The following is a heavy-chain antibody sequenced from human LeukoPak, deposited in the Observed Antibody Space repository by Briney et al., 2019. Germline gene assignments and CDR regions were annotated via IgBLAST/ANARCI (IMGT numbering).Heavy chain of an antibody. J-gene: IGHJ5*02. D-gene: IGHD6-19*01. CDR2: IRSKANSYAT. CDR1: GFTFSGSA. Sequence: GGSLRLSCAASGFTFSGSAMHWVRQASGKGLEWVGRIRSKANSYATAYAASVKGRFTISRDDSKNTAYLQMNSLKAEDTAVYYCTTLTGYSSGWHNWFDPWGQGTLVTVSS. CDR3: TTLTGYSSGWHNWFDP. V-gene: IGHV3-73*01.